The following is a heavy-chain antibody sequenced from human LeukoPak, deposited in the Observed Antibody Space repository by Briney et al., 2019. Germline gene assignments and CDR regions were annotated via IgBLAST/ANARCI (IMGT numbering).Heavy chain of an antibody. CDR2: INHSGST. CDR1: GGSFCGYY. Sequence: SETLSLTCAVYGGSFCGYYWSWIRQPPGKGLEWIGAINHSGSTNSNPSLKSRVTLSVDTSKNQFCLKLSSVTAPGTVVYFGARVRYRYVINDWSPTGLGAYPTKYYYHMDVWGKGTTVTVSS. CDR3: ARVRYRYVINDWSPTGLGAYPTKYYYHMDV. J-gene: IGHJ6*03. D-gene: IGHD5-18*01. V-gene: IGHV4-34*01.